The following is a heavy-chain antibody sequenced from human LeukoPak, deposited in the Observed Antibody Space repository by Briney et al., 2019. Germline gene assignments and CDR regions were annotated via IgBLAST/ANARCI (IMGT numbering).Heavy chain of an antibody. D-gene: IGHD1-26*01. V-gene: IGHV3-23*01. CDR3: ARDFRSGSSTH. J-gene: IGHJ4*02. CDR2: ITGRGENI. CDR1: GFTFSSYG. Sequence: AGGSLRLSCTASGFTFSSYGMNWVRQAPGKGLEWGSGITGRGENIYYAGSVKGRFTISRDNSKNTLYLQMNSLRAEDTAVYYCARDFRSGSSTHWGQGTLVTVSS.